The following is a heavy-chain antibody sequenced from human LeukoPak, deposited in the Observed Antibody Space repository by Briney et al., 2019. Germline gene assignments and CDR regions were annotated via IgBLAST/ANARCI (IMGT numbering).Heavy chain of an antibody. D-gene: IGHD1-26*01. CDR1: GFTFSDYY. V-gene: IGHV3-11*01. J-gene: IGHJ3*02. Sequence: GGSLRLSCAASGFTFSDYYMSWIRQAPGKGLEWVSYISSSGSNIYYADSVKGRFTISSDNAKNSLYLQMNSLRAEDTAVYYCARERWDDAFDIWGQGTMVTVSS. CDR2: ISSSGSNI. CDR3: ARERWDDAFDI.